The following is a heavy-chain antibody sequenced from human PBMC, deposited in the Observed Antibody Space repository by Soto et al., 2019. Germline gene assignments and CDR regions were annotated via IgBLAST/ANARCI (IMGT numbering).Heavy chain of an antibody. J-gene: IGHJ6*02. CDR3: ASHCGGDCYSRSPPYYYYGMDV. D-gene: IGHD2-21*02. CDR2: IIPIFGTA. CDR1: GGTFSSYA. Sequence: QVQLVQSGAEVKKPGSSVKVSCKASGGTFSSYAISWVRQAPGQGLEWMGGIIPIFGTADYAQKFQGRVTITADESTTTAYRALSSLRSEDTAVYYCASHCGGDCYSRSPPYYYYGMDVWGQGTTVTVSS. V-gene: IGHV1-69*12.